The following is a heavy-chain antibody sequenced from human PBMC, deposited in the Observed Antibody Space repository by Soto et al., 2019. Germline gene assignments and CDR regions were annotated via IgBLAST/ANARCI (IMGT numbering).Heavy chain of an antibody. J-gene: IGHJ4*02. CDR3: ARHDRDVEEHSPARNGPNDY. CDR2: IYPGDSDT. V-gene: IGHV5-51*01. D-gene: IGHD1-1*01. CDR1: GYSFTSHW. Sequence: PGESLKISCKGSGYSFTSHWIAWVRQMPGKGLEWMGIIYPGDSDTRYSPSFQGQVTISADKSISTAYLQWSSLKASDTAIYYCARHDRDVEEHSPARNGPNDYWGQGTLVTVSS.